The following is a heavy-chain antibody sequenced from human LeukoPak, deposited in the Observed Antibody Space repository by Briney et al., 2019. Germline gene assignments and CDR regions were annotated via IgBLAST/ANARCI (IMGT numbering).Heavy chain of an antibody. J-gene: IGHJ4*02. CDR1: GYTFLASW. Sequence: GESLKISCKASGYTFLASWIGWVRQVPGKGLEWMGLIYPSDSNTIYSPSFQGQVTISADKSISTAYLQWSSLKASDTAMYYCARQRVSSARPGEFDYWGQGTLVTVSS. D-gene: IGHD6-25*01. V-gene: IGHV5-51*01. CDR3: ARQRVSSARPGEFDY. CDR2: IYPSDSNT.